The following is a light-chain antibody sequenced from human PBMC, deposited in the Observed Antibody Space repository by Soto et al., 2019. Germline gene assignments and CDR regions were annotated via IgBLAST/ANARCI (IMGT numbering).Light chain of an antibody. CDR2: AAS. CDR1: QSVSSSY. CDR3: QEYGSSRT. J-gene: IGKJ1*01. V-gene: IGKV3-20*01. Sequence: EIVLTQSPGPLSLSPGERATLSCRASQSVSSSYLAWYQQKPGQAPRLLMYAASSRATGTPDRFSGSGSGTDFTLTISRLEPEDFAVYYCQEYGSSRTFGQGTKVEIK.